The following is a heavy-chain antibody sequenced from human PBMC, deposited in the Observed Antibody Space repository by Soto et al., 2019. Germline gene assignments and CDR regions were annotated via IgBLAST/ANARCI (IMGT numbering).Heavy chain of an antibody. V-gene: IGHV4-31*03. CDR2: IHFSGET. CDR3: ARDQGGDLDY. J-gene: IGHJ4*02. D-gene: IGHD2-21*01. Sequence: QVQLQESVPGLMKPSQTLSLTCTVSGASIGRGGYYWTWIRQHPGKALEWMGHIHFSGETNYNPSLMGRLTMSIDTSTNQFSLNLAAVTAADTAMYYCARDQGGDLDYWGQGTLVTVSS. CDR1: GASIGRGGYY.